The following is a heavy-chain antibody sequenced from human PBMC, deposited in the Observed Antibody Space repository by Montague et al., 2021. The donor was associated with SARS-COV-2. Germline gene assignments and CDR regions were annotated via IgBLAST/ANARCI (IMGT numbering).Heavy chain of an antibody. J-gene: IGHJ6*02. CDR2: RHMTEKK. CDR3: ARVRWGEAARGTFYYGMDV. CDR1: VGSGGVGIRR. Sequence: SETLSLTCAGDVGSGGVGIRRRSGEHTSERQGLWYLVCRHMTEKKNYNPSLESRVTTSIDTSKNQFSLKLSSVTAADTAVYYCARVRWGEAARGTFYYGMDVWGQGTTVTVSS. D-gene: IGHD6-13*01. V-gene: IGHV4-61*01.